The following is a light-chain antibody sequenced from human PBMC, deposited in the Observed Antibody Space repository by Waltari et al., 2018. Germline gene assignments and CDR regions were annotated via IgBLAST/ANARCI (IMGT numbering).Light chain of an antibody. CDR3: QQYYRSRT. CDR1: QSVFYRSDNKNY. V-gene: IGKV4-1*01. CDR2: WPS. Sequence: DIVMTQSPDSLAVSLGERATIACKSSQSVFYRSDNKNYIAWYQHKPGQPPKLLFYWPSTRESGVPFRVSALGSGTDCTFTSNNLQAEDVAVYDGQQYYRSRTSGQGTTVEIK. J-gene: IGKJ1*01.